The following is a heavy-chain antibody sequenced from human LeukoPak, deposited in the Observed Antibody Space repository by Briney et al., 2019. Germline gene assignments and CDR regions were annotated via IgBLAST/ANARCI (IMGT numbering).Heavy chain of an antibody. CDR1: GFTFRSYA. V-gene: IGHV3-15*01. Sequence: GGSLRLSCAASGFTFRSYAMTWVRQAPGKGLEWVGRIKTKTDGGTTDYAAPVKGRFTLSRDDSKNTLFLQMNSLKTEDTAVYYCTTFYCSSTSCYDYWGQGTLVTVSS. J-gene: IGHJ4*02. D-gene: IGHD2-2*01. CDR2: IKTKTDGGTT. CDR3: TTFYCSSTSCYDY.